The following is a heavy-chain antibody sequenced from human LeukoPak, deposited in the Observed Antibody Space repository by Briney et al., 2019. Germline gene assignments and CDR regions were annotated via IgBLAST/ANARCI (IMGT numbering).Heavy chain of an antibody. CDR3: ARAGDYYDSSGYYTAEYFQH. D-gene: IGHD3-22*01. J-gene: IGHJ1*01. Sequence: SETLSLTCTVSGGSISSGGYYWSWIRQPPGKGLEWIGYIYYSGSTYYNPSLKSRVTISVDTSKNQFSLKLSSVTAADTAVYYCARAGDYYDSSGYYTAEYFQHWGQGTLVTVSS. CDR2: IYYSGST. CDR1: GGSISSGGYY. V-gene: IGHV4-30-4*01.